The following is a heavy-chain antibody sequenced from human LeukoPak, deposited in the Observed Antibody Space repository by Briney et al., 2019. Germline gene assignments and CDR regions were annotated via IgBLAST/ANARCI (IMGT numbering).Heavy chain of an antibody. CDR2: IRYDGSNK. CDR3: AKPSRVTMVRGAYFDY. V-gene: IGHV3-30*02. D-gene: IGHD3-10*01. Sequence: QSGGSLRLSCAASGFTFSSYGMHWVRQAPGKGLEWVAFIRYDGSNKYYADSVKGRFTISRDNSKNTLYLQMNSLRAEDTAVYYCAKPSRVTMVRGAYFDYWGQGTLVTVSS. CDR1: GFTFSSYG. J-gene: IGHJ4*02.